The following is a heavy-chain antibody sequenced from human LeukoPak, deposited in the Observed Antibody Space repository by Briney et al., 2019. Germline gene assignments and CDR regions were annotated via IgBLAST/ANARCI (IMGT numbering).Heavy chain of an antibody. D-gene: IGHD6-19*01. J-gene: IGHJ4*02. V-gene: IGHV3-21*01. CDR2: ISSSSSYI. Sequence: PGGSLRLSCAASGFTVSSNYMSWVRQAPGKGLEWVSSISSSSSYIYYADSVKGRFTISRDNAKNSLYLQVNSLRAEDTAVYYCAREIALAGLNDYWGQGTLVTVSS. CDR1: GFTVSSNY. CDR3: AREIALAGLNDY.